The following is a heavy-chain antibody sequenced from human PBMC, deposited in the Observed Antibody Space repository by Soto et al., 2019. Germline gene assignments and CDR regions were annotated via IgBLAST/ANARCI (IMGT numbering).Heavy chain of an antibody. J-gene: IGHJ6*02. V-gene: IGHV3-30*18. D-gene: IGHD1-1*01. CDR2: ISYDGSNK. CDR1: GFTFSSYG. Sequence: QVQLVESGGGVVQPGRSLRLSCAASGFTFSSYGMHWVRQAPGKGLEWVAVISYDGSNKYYADSVKGRFTISRDNSKNTLYLQMNSLRAEDTAVYYCAKGDRWVKYNWNDVWRQSYYYYYGMDVWGQGTTVTVSS. CDR3: AKGDRWVKYNWNDVWRQSYYYYYGMDV.